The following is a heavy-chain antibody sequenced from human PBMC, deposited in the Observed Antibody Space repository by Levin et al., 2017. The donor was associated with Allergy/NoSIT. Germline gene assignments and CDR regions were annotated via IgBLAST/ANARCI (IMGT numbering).Heavy chain of an antibody. CDR2: ISCNSGSI. CDR3: ARDNIGLPDAFDI. Sequence: SLKISCAASGFTFDDYAMHWVRQAPGKGLEWVSGISCNSGSIGYADSVKGRFTISRDNAKNSLYLQMNSLRTEDTALYYCARDNIGLPDAFDIWGQGPMVIVSS. J-gene: IGHJ3*02. V-gene: IGHV3-9*01. D-gene: IGHD3-10*01. CDR1: GFTFDDYA.